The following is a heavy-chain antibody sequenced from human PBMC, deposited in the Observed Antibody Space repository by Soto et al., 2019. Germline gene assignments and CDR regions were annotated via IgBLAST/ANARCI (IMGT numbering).Heavy chain of an antibody. CDR2: IPYDGSSQ. CDR1: GFTFSTST. V-gene: IGHV3-30-3*01. D-gene: IGHD3-3*01. J-gene: IGHJ4*02. Sequence: QVHLVESGGGVVQPGRSLRLSCAASGFTFSTSTMHWVRQAPGKGLEWVAVIPYDGSSQYYADSVKGRFTISRDNSKNTLYLQVNNLRPEDTAIYYCARLETRGSSAWLDYWGQGTLVTVSS. CDR3: ARLETRGSSAWLDY.